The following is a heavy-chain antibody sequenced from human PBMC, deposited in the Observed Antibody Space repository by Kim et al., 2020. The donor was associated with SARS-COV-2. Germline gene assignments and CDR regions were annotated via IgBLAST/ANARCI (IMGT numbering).Heavy chain of an antibody. CDR3: ATDGNCSSIQCHILGGLDV. D-gene: IGHD2-2*01. CDR2: IIPIFDKK. V-gene: IGHV1-69*13. J-gene: IGHJ6*02. CDR1: GGTFSSYG. Sequence: SVKVSCRASGGTFSSYGISWVRQAPGQGLEWMGGIIPIFDKKNYAQKFQGRVTITADESTATAYMELSSLRFEDTAMYYCATDGNCSSIQCHILGGLDVWGQGTTVTVSS.